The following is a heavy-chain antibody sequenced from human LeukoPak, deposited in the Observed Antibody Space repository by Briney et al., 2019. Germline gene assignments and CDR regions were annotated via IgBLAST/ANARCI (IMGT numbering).Heavy chain of an antibody. D-gene: IGHD3-22*01. CDR2: INTDGSST. J-gene: IGHJ4*02. CDR1: GFTFSSYW. V-gene: IGHV3-74*01. Sequence: GGSLRLSCAASGFTFSSYWMHWVRQAPGKWLVWVSRINTDGSSTSYADSVKGRFTISRDNAKNTLYLQMNSLRAEDTAVYYCAREYYDTSGGFDYWGQGTLVTVSS. CDR3: AREYYDTSGGFDY.